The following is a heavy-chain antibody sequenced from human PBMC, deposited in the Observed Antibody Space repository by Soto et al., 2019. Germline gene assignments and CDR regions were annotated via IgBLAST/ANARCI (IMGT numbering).Heavy chain of an antibody. CDR2: IYYSGPT. CDR1: GDSITRSDWY. V-gene: IGHV4-39*02. Sequence: PSETLSLICSVSGDSITRSDWYWGWIRKTPGKGLQWNASIYYSGPTYDNPSLRSLVAIAFAPSKGHFSLRLNSLPAADTAVYFCFRRVLLVGPAQFDIWGEGCVVTVPS. J-gene: IGHJ4*01. CDR3: FRRVLLVGPAQFDI. D-gene: IGHD2-15*01.